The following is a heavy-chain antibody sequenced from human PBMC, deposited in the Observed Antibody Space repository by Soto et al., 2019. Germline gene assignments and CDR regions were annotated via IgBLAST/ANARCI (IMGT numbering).Heavy chain of an antibody. J-gene: IGHJ3*02. Sequence: EVQLVESGGGLVQPGGSLRLSCAASGFTFSSYSMNWVRQAPGKGLEWVSYISSSSSTIYYADSVKGRFTISRDNAKNSLYLQMNSLRAEDTAVYYCARDIYCSGGSCYTRAFDIWGQGTMVTVSS. CDR1: GFTFSSYS. CDR3: ARDIYCSGGSCYTRAFDI. CDR2: ISSSSSTI. D-gene: IGHD2-15*01. V-gene: IGHV3-48*01.